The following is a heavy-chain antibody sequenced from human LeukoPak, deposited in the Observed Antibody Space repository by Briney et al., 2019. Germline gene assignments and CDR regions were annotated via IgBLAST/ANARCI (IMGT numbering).Heavy chain of an antibody. J-gene: IGHJ5*02. Sequence: GGSLRLSCAASGFMFSDYWMTWVRQAPGKGLERVANIKEDGTEKYYVESVRGRFTISRDNAKNSLYLQMNSLKSSDTAMYYCARQKYSNNWYVWFDPWGQGTLVTVSS. CDR2: IKEDGTEK. CDR1: GFMFSDYW. V-gene: IGHV3-7*03. D-gene: IGHD6-13*01. CDR3: ARQKYSNNWYVWFDP.